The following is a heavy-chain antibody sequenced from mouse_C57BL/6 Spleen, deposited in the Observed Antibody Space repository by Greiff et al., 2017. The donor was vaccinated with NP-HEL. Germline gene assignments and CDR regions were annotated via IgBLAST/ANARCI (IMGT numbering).Heavy chain of an antibody. CDR2: IYPRSGNT. CDR3: ARDYGSSYGYFDV. D-gene: IGHD1-1*01. CDR1: GYTFTSYG. Sequence: VQLQESGAELARPGASVKLSCKASGYTFTSYGISWVKQRTGQGLEWIGEIYPRSGNTYYTEKFKGKATLTSDKSSSTAYMELRSLTSEDSAVYFCARDYGSSYGYFDVWGTGTTVTVSS. J-gene: IGHJ1*03. V-gene: IGHV1-81*01.